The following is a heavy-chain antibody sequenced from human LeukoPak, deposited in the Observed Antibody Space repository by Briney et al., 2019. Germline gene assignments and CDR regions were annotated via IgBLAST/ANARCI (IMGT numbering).Heavy chain of an antibody. J-gene: IGHJ4*02. V-gene: IGHV3-21*01. CDR2: ISSSSSYI. D-gene: IGHD3-3*01. CDR3: ARDSGDYDFWSGYVSPASYFDY. CDR1: GFTFSSYS. Sequence: GGSLRLSCAASGFTFSSYSMTWVRQAPGKGLEWVSSISSSSSYIYYADSVKGRFTISRDNAKNSLYLQMNSLRAEDTAVYYCARDSGDYDFWSGYVSPASYFDYWGQGTLVTVSS.